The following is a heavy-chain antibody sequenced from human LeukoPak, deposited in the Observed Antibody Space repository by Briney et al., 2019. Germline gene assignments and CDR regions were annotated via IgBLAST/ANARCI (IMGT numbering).Heavy chain of an antibody. J-gene: IGHJ4*02. V-gene: IGHV3-48*01. CDR2: ISSSSSTI. CDR3: ARGLYGSGKYYFDY. D-gene: IGHD3-10*01. Sequence: PGGSLRLSCAASGFTFSHYSINWVRQAPGKGLEWVSYISSSSSTIYYADSVKGRFTISRDNAKNSLYLQMNSLRAEDTAVYYCARGLYGSGKYYFDYWGQETLVTVSS. CDR1: GFTFSHYS.